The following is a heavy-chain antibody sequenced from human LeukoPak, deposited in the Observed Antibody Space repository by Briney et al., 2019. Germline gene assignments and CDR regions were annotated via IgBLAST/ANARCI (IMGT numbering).Heavy chain of an antibody. CDR2: IRYDGSNK. D-gene: IGHD3-10*01. V-gene: IGHV3-30*02. CDR1: GFTFSSYG. CDR3: AKDLPDGVLWFGELLRGRRYNWFDP. Sequence: PGGSLRLSCAASGFTFSSYGMHWVRQAPGKGLEWVAFIRYDGSNKYYADSVKGRFTISRDNSKNTLYLQMNSLRAEDTAVYYCAKDLPDGVLWFGELLRGRRYNWFDPWGQGTLVTVSS. J-gene: IGHJ5*02.